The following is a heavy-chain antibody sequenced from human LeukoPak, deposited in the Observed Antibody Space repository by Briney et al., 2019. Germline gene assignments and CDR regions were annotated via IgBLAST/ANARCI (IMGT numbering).Heavy chain of an antibody. J-gene: IGHJ4*02. V-gene: IGHV3-11*01. CDR2: ISSSGSTI. D-gene: IGHD3-22*01. CDR3: ARVIFYDSSGYYDY. CDR1: GFTYCDNT. Sequence: GSFMILSCATTGFTYCDNTMSWNCHALGNSLNSVSYISSSGSTIYYAESVKGRFTISRDNAKNSLYLQMNSLRADDTAVYYCARVIFYDSSGYYDYWGQGTMVTVSS.